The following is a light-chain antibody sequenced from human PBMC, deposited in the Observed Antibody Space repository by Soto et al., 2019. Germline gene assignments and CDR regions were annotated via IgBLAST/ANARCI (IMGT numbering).Light chain of an antibody. V-gene: IGKV1-39*01. Sequence: DLQMTQSPSSLSASVGDRVTITCRASQSISSYLNWYQQKPGKAPKLLIYAASSLQSGVPSRFSGSGSGTDFTLTISSLQPEDFAMYYCQQSYSGFTFGPGTKVDIK. J-gene: IGKJ3*01. CDR3: QQSYSGFT. CDR1: QSISSY. CDR2: AAS.